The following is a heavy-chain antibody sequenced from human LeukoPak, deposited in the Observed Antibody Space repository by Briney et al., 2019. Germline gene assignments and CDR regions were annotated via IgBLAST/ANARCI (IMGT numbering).Heavy chain of an antibody. CDR3: ARREPNSGSYSHFDL. D-gene: IGHD1-26*01. V-gene: IGHV4-59*01. CDR2: MSSSGSP. CDR1: GGSISNYF. J-gene: IGHJ2*01. Sequence: SETLSLTCTVSGGSISNYFWSWIRQPPGKGLEWIGYMSSSGSPNYNPSLKSRVTISVDTSNNQFSLKLISVTAADTAVYDCARREPNSGSYSHFDLWGRGTLVTVSS.